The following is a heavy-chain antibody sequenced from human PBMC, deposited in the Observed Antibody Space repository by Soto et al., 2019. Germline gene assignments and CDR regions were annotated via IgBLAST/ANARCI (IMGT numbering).Heavy chain of an antibody. CDR2: SNSDGSST. Sequence: GGSLRLSCAVSGFSFSSYWMHWVRQAPGKGLVWVSRSNSDGSSTSYADSVKGRFTISRDSVKNTLYLQMNSLRAEDTAVYYCARSRLVEAFDYWGQGTLVTVAS. D-gene: IGHD6-6*01. CDR1: GFSFSSYW. J-gene: IGHJ4*02. V-gene: IGHV3-74*01. CDR3: ARSRLVEAFDY.